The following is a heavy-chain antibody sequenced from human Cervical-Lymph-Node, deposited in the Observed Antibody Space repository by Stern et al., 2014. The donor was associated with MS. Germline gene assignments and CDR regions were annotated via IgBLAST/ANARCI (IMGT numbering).Heavy chain of an antibody. V-gene: IGHV3-9*01. CDR2: IKWNGGAI. D-gene: IGHD3-10*01. Sequence: EVQLVESGGGLVQPGRSLRLSCVISGFTLDDYAMHWVRQVPGKGLEWVSGIKWNGGAIGYADSVKGRFTISRDNAKNSLYLQMESLRTEDTALYFCAKDHSPAHITIVRGAEYFFDSWGQGILVTVSS. CDR3: AKDHSPAHITIVRGAEYFFDS. J-gene: IGHJ4*02. CDR1: GFTLDDYA.